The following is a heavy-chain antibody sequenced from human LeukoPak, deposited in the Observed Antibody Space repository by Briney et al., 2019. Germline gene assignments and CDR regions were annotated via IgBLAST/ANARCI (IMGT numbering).Heavy chain of an antibody. Sequence: PGGSLRLSCAASGFTFMTYWMHWVRQAPGRGLVWVSRINSDGSSTNYADSVKGRFTISRDNAKNTLYLHMNSLRAEDMAVYYCARRNLGDVWGQGTTVTVSS. J-gene: IGHJ6*02. CDR2: INSDGSST. V-gene: IGHV3-74*01. CDR1: GFTFMTYW. D-gene: IGHD1-14*01. CDR3: ARRNLGDV.